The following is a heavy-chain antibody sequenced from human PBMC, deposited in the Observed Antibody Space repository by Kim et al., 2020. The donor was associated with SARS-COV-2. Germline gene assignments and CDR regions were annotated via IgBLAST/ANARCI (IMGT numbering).Heavy chain of an antibody. CDR3: AKDDVNAGFWSGYNDAFDI. V-gene: IGHV3-23*01. J-gene: IGHJ3*02. D-gene: IGHD3-3*01. Sequence: GRFTIARDNSKNTLYLQMNGLRAEDTAVYYCAKDDVNAGFWSGYNDAFDIWGQGTMVTVSS.